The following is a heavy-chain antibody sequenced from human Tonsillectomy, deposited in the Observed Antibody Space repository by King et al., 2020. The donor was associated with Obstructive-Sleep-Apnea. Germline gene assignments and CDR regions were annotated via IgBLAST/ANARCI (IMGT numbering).Heavy chain of an antibody. V-gene: IGHV3-30*04. CDR2: ISYDESNK. D-gene: IGHD2-2*01. CDR1: GFTFSSYA. Sequence: VQLVESGGGVVQPGRSLRLSCAASGFTFSSYAMYWVRQAPGKGLEWVAGISYDESNKYYADSVKGRFTISRDNSKNTLYLQMNSLRAEDTAVYYCARDQVIVVVPAAMVDYYFYYAMDVWGQGTTVTVSS. CDR3: ARDQVIVVVPAAMVDYYFYYAMDV. J-gene: IGHJ6*02.